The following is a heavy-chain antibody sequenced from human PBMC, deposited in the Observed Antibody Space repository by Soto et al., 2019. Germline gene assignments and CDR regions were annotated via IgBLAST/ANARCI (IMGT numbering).Heavy chain of an antibody. Sequence: SVKVSCKASGGTFSSDASSWVRQAPGQGLEWMGGIIPIFGTANYAQKFQGRVTITADESTSTAYMELSSLRSEDTAVYYCAREAYCGGDCSPDACDIGG. CDR3: AREAYCGGDCSPDACDI. J-gene: IGHJ3*02. CDR2: IIPIFGTA. D-gene: IGHD2-21*02. V-gene: IGHV1-69*13. CDR1: GGTFSSDA.